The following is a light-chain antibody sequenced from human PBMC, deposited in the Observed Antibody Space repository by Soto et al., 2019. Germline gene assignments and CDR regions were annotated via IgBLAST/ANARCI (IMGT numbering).Light chain of an antibody. CDR1: QSISSY. CDR3: QQSYTTAIS. J-gene: IGKJ4*01. CDR2: AAS. Sequence: DIQMTQSPSSLSASVGDRVTITCRASQSISSYLNWYQQKPGKAPKLLIYAASSLQSGVPSRFSGSGSGTDFTLTISSLQPEDFATYYCQQSYTTAISFGGGTKVE. V-gene: IGKV1-39*01.